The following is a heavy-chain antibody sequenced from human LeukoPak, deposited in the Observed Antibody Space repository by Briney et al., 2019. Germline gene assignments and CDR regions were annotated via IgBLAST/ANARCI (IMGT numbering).Heavy chain of an antibody. CDR1: GFTFSSYA. D-gene: IGHD6-19*01. CDR3: VKDLQWLVSFDY. Sequence: GGSLRLSCAASGFTFSSYAMNWVRQAPGKGLEWGSAISGSGDSTYYADSVKGRFTISRDNSKNTLYLQMNSLRAEDTAVYYCVKDLQWLVSFDYWGQGTLVTVSS. J-gene: IGHJ4*02. V-gene: IGHV3-23*01. CDR2: ISGSGDST.